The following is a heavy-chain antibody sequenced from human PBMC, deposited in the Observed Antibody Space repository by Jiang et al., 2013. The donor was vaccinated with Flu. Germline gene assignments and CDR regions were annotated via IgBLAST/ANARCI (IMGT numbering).Heavy chain of an antibody. CDR2: IYYTGTT. V-gene: IGHV4-39*01. CDR3: ARQEYSSSPFDY. Sequence: GLVKPSETLSLICTVSGGSISSSSYYWDWIRQPPGKGLQWIGSIYYTGTTYYNPSLKSRVTISVETSKNQLSLKLTSVTAADTAVYYCARQEYSSSPFDYWGQGTLVTVSS. CDR1: GGSISSSSYY. D-gene: IGHD6-6*01. J-gene: IGHJ4*02.